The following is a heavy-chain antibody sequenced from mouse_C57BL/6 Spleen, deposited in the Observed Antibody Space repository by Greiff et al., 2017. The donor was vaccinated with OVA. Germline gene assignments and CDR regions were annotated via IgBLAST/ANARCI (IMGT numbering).Heavy chain of an antibody. D-gene: IGHD2-4*01. CDR2: ISGGGGNT. V-gene: IGHV5-9*01. J-gene: IGHJ4*01. Sequence: EVKLVESGGGLVKPGGSLKLSCAASGFTLSSSTMSWVRQTPEKRREWVATISGGGGNTYYPDSVKGRFTISRDNAKNTLYLQMSSLRSEDTALYSCARRRYDYDSAMDYWGQGTSVTVSS. CDR1: GFTLSSST. CDR3: ARRRYDYDSAMDY.